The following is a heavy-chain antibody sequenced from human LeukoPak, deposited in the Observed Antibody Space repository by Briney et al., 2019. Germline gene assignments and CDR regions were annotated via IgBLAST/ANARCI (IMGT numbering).Heavy chain of an antibody. J-gene: IGHJ4*02. CDR1: GGSISSYY. CDR3: ARHYEGSGSFFDY. D-gene: IGHD3-10*01. V-gene: IGHV4-59*08. Sequence: SETLSLTCTVSGGSISSYYWSWIRQPPGKGLEWIGYIYYSGSTNYNPSLKSRVTISVDTSKSQFSLKLSSVTAADTAVYYCARHYEGSGSFFDYWGQGTLVTVSS. CDR2: IYYSGST.